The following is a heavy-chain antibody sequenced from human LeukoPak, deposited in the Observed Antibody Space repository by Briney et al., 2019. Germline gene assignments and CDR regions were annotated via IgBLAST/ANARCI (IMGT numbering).Heavy chain of an antibody. CDR2: MYSSGKS. CDR1: GGSISSYY. J-gene: IGHJ4*02. D-gene: IGHD6-19*01. CDR3: AREYTLYRSGWFLDY. Sequence: SETLSLTCTVSGGSISSYYWSWIRQPPGKGLEWIGSMYSSGKSDYSPSLKNRVTMSIDTSKNQFSLNLSSVTAADTAVYYCAREYTLYRSGWFLDYWGQGTLVTVSS. V-gene: IGHV4-59*12.